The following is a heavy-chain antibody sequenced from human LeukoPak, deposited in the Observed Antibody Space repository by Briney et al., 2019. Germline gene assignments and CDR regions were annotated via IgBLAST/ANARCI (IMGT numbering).Heavy chain of an antibody. V-gene: IGHV3-48*03. CDR1: GFTFSSYG. D-gene: IGHD6-19*01. Sequence: PGGSLRLSCAASGFTFSSYGMNWVRQAPGKGLEWVSYIDDSGSSIYYADSVKGRFTISRDNAKSSLYLQMNSLRAEDTAVYYCARDRTVGVPGTLQFDFWGQGTLVTVSS. CDR3: ARDRTVGVPGTLQFDF. CDR2: IDDSGSSI. J-gene: IGHJ4*02.